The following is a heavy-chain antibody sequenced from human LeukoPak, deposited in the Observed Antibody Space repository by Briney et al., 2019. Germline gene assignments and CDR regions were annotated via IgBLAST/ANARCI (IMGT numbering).Heavy chain of an antibody. CDR2: ISNDGSNR. D-gene: IGHD2-21*01. CDR1: GFSFSDYG. Sequence: GGSLRLSCAASGFSFSDYGMHWVRQAPGKGLEWVAVISNDGSNRYYADSVKGRFTISRDNSKNTLYLQMNSLRAEDAAVYFCAKAPVTSCRGAYCYPFDSWGQGTLVTVSS. CDR3: AKAPVTSCRGAYCYPFDS. V-gene: IGHV3-30*12. J-gene: IGHJ4*02.